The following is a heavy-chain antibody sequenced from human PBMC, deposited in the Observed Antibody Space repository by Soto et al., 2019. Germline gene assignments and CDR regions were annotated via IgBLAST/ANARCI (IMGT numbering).Heavy chain of an antibody. CDR1: GFTVSDNH. CDR2: IYGGGDK. CDR3: MGYGGNSV. V-gene: IGHV3-53*01. D-gene: IGHD4-17*01. Sequence: EIQLVESGGGLTQPGGSLRLSCAVSGFTVSDNHVTWVRQATGKGLEWVSVIYGGGDKYYADSVKGRFTISRDNSKTTVSLQMNSLRADDAAVYYCMGYGGNSVWGQGTQVIVSS. J-gene: IGHJ4*02.